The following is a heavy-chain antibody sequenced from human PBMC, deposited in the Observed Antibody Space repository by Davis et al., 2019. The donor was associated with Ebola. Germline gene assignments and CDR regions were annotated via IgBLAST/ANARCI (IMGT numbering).Heavy chain of an antibody. J-gene: IGHJ6*04. D-gene: IGHD1-26*01. CDR1: GGSFSGYY. CDR3: ARVPRSGSYPKRSSYYYYYGMDV. CDR2: INHSGST. Sequence: PSETLSLTCAVYGGSFSGYYWSWIRQPPGKGLEWIGEINHSGSTNYNPSLKSRVTISVDTSKNQFSLKLSSVTAADTAVYYCARVPRSGSYPKRSSYYYYYGMDVWGKGTTVTVSS. V-gene: IGHV4-34*01.